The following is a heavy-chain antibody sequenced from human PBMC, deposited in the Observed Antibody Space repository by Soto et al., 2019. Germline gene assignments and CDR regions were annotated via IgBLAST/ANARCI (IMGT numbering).Heavy chain of an antibody. V-gene: IGHV3-11*01. CDR1: GFIFSDYY. D-gene: IGHD5-18*01. J-gene: IGHJ3*02. Sequence: QVQLVESGGGLVKPGGSLRLSCAASGFIFSDYYMNWIRQAPGKGLEWVSYISSSGSSIYYADSVKGRFTISRDNAKNSLYLQMNSLRAEDTAVYYCAGDSRYSYGRETFDIWGQGTMVTVSS. CDR3: AGDSRYSYGRETFDI. CDR2: ISSSGSSI.